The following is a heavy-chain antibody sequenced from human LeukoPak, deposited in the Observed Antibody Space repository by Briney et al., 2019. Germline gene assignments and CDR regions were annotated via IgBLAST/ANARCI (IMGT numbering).Heavy chain of an antibody. CDR2: IYYSGST. V-gene: IGHV4-59*01. D-gene: IGHD1-26*01. J-gene: IGHJ3*02. CDR1: GDSISTYY. CDR3: ARDRSGSYWDAFDI. Sequence: SETLSLTCTVSGDSISTYYWSWIRQPPGKGLEWIGYIYYSGSTNYNPSLKSRVTISVDTSKNQFSLKLSSVTAADTAVYYCARDRSGSYWDAFDIWGQGTMVTVSS.